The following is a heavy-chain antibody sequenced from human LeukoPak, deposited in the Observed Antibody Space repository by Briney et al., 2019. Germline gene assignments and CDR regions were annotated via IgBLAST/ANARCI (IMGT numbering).Heavy chain of an antibody. CDR2: ISSSSSYI. J-gene: IGHJ4*02. D-gene: IGHD2-2*01. CDR1: GFAFSSYS. V-gene: IGHV3-21*01. CDR3: ARVNARYCSSTSCYGGVNY. Sequence: GGSLRLSCAASGFAFSSYSMNWVRQAPGKGLEWVSSISSSSSYIYYADSVKGRFTISRDNAKNSLYLQMNSLRAEDTAVYYCARVNARYCSSTSCYGGVNYWGQGTLVTVSS.